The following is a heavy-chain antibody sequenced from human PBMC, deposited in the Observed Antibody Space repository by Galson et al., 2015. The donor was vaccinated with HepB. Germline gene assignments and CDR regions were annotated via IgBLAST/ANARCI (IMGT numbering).Heavy chain of an antibody. J-gene: IGHJ3*02. CDR3: AKDRRDQLRFLEWLYDAFDI. Sequence: SLRLSCAASGFTFSSYAMSWVRQAPGKGLEWVSAISGSGGSTYYADSVKGRFTISRDNSKNTLYLQMNSLRAEDTAVYYCAKDRRDQLRFLEWLYDAFDIWGQGTMVTVSS. D-gene: IGHD3-3*01. CDR1: GFTFSSYA. CDR2: ISGSGGST. V-gene: IGHV3-23*01.